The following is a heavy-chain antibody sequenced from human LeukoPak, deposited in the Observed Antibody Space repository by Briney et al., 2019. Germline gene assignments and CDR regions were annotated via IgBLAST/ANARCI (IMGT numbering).Heavy chain of an antibody. Sequence: ASVKVSCKASGYTFTGYYMHWVRQAPGQGLECMGWINPNSGGTNYAQKFQGRVTMTRNTSISTAYMELSSLRSEDTAVYYCARVGATNSYYFDYWGQGTLVTVSS. CDR2: INPNSGGT. D-gene: IGHD1-26*01. V-gene: IGHV1-2*02. CDR3: ARVGATNSYYFDY. J-gene: IGHJ4*02. CDR1: GYTFTGYY.